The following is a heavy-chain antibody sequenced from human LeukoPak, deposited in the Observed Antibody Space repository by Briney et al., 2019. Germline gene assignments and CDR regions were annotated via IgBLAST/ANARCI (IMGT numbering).Heavy chain of an antibody. Sequence: GGSLRLSCAASGFTVSSNYMSWVRQAPGKGLEWVSAISGSGGSTHYADSVKGRFTISRDNAKNTLYLQMNSLRADDTAVYYCARTIVGVTTRYTDAFDIWGQGTTVTVSS. CDR3: ARTIVGVTTRYTDAFDI. J-gene: IGHJ3*02. CDR1: GFTVSSNY. V-gene: IGHV3-23*01. D-gene: IGHD1-26*01. CDR2: ISGSGGST.